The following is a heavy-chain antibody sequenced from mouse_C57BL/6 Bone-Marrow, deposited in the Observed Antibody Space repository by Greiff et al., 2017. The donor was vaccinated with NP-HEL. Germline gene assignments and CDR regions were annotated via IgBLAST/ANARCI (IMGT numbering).Heavy chain of an antibody. CDR3: ASYYYGSSYWYFDV. V-gene: IGHV1-82*01. J-gene: IGHJ1*03. CDR1: GYAFSSSW. Sequence: QVHVKQSGPELVKPGASVKISCKASGYAFSSSWMNWVKQRPGKGLEWIGRIYPGDGDTNYNGKFKGKATLTADKSSSTAYMQLSSLTSEDSAVYFCASYYYGSSYWYFDVWGTGTTVTVSS. D-gene: IGHD1-1*01. CDR2: IYPGDGDT.